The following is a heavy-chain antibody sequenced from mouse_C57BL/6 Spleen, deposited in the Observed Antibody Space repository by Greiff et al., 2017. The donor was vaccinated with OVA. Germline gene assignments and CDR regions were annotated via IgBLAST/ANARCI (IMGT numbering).Heavy chain of an antibody. J-gene: IGHJ1*03. D-gene: IGHD2-12*01. V-gene: IGHV1-81*01. CDR3: ARVTFDV. CDR2: IYPRSGNT. Sequence: VQLQQSGAELARPGASVKLSCKASGYTFTSYGISWVKQRTGQGLEWIGEIYPRSGNTYYNEKFKGKATLTADKSSSTAYMELRSLTSEDSVVYFCARVTFDVWGTGTTVTVSS. CDR1: GYTFTSYG.